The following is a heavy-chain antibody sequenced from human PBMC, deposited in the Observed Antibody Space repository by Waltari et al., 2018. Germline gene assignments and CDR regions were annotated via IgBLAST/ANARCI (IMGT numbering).Heavy chain of an antibody. D-gene: IGHD3-16*01. Sequence: GLVKPSETLSLTCAVSGGSISGYSWSWIRQPPGKGLEWIGYVYYTGTTHYNPSLKSRVTMSVDTSANQFSLKLASVTAADTAVYYCARERGYDGFDFWGQGTLATVSS. CDR1: GGSISGYS. CDR2: VYYTGTT. J-gene: IGHJ4*02. CDR3: ARERGYDGFDF. V-gene: IGHV4-59*01.